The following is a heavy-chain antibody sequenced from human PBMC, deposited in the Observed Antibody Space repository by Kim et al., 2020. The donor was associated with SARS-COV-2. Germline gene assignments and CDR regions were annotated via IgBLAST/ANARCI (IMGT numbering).Heavy chain of an antibody. Sequence: GGSLRLSCVASGFSFSALYMSWVRQAPGKGLEWVSNIQENGNAKFYVDSVKGRFTISRDNAKNSLYLQMNSLRVEDTAVYYCAFTILWGRISGYYNGVDVWGQGTTVTVSS. CDR2: IQENGNAK. D-gene: IGHD3-9*01. J-gene: IGHJ6*02. V-gene: IGHV3-7*01. CDR1: GFSFSALY. CDR3: AFTILWGRISGYYNGVDV.